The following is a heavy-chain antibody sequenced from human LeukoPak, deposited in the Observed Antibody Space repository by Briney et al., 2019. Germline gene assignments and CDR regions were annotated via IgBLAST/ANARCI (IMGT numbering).Heavy chain of an antibody. J-gene: IGHJ4*02. D-gene: IGHD2-21*01. CDR1: GFTFVHYA. CDR3: AKGAYSGVWTFDS. V-gene: IGHV3-23*01. Sequence: GGSLRLSCAASGFTFVHYAMTWVRQTPGKGLEWVSSLGTIGGSEYFADSVKGRFIISRDNSKNTLYLQMNSLRDEDTAVYYCAKGAYSGVWTFDSWGQGTLVTVSS. CDR2: LGTIGGSE.